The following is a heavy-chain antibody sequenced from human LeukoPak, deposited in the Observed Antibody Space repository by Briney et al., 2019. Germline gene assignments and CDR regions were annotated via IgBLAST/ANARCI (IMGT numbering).Heavy chain of an antibody. V-gene: IGHV1-69*13. J-gene: IGHJ4*02. CDR1: GGTFSSYA. CDR2: IIPIFGTA. D-gene: IGHD3-22*01. CDR3: ARARYYYDSSGYCDY. Sequence: SVKVSCKASGGTFSSYAISWVRQAPGQGLEWMGGIIPIFGTANYAQKFQGRVTITADESTSTAYMELSSLRSEDTAVYYCARARYYYDSSGYCDYWGQGTLVTVSS.